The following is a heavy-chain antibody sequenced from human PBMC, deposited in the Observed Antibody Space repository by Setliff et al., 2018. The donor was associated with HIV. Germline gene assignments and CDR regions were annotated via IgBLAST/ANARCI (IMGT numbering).Heavy chain of an antibody. J-gene: IGHJ4*01. CDR1: GGSMSSGDYY. D-gene: IGHD5-18*01. CDR3: ARTEDYSFGDAPFDY. Sequence: SETLSLTCTVSGGSMSSGDYYWSWVRQHPGKGLEWIGYIYYSGSTNYNPSLKSRVTISVDTSKNQFSLKLSSVTAADTAVYYCARTEDYSFGDAPFDYWGHGTLVTVSS. CDR2: IYYSGST. V-gene: IGHV4-61*08.